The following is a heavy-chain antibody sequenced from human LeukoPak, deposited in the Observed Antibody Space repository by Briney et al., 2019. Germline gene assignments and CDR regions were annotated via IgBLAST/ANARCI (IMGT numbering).Heavy chain of an antibody. CDR3: AKDGGGSLEWLPPMDV. Sequence: GGSLRLSCAASGFTFSSYAMSWVRQAPGKGLEWVSAISGSGGSTYYADSVKGRLTISRDNSKNTLYLQMNSLRAEDTAVYYCAKDGGGSLEWLPPMDVWGQGTTVTVSS. J-gene: IGHJ6*02. V-gene: IGHV3-23*01. CDR2: ISGSGGST. D-gene: IGHD3-3*01. CDR1: GFTFSSYA.